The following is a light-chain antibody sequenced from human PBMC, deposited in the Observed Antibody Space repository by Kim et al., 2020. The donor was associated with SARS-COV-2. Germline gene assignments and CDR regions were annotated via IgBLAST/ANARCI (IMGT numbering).Light chain of an antibody. V-gene: IGLV1-44*01. CDR1: SANVGLLF. J-gene: IGLJ3*02. CDR3: ATWDVSLNGWV. CDR2: NDY. Sequence: GQRVTISCSGSSANVGLLFVNWYQQLPGTAPRVCIYNDYHRPSGVPDRFSGSRSGTSASLAISGLQSEDEADYYCATWDVSLNGWVFGGGTQLTVL.